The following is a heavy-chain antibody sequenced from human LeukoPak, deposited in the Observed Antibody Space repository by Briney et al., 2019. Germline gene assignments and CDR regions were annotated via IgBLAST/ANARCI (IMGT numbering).Heavy chain of an antibody. CDR3: ARGSVGATNWFDP. Sequence: GASVKVSCKASGYTFTGYYMHWVRQAPGQGLEWMGWINPNSGGTNYAQKFQGWVTMTRGTSISTAYMELSRLRSDDTAVYYCARGSVGATNWFDPWGRGTLVTVSS. J-gene: IGHJ5*02. V-gene: IGHV1-2*04. D-gene: IGHD1-26*01. CDR1: GYTFTGYY. CDR2: INPNSGGT.